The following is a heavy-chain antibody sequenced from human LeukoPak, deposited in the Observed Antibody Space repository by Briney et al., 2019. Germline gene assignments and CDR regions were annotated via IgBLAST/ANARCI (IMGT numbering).Heavy chain of an antibody. CDR3: ARGRRQYYDSSGYYFDY. J-gene: IGHJ4*02. Sequence: ASVKVSCKASGYTFTSYDINWVRQATGQGLEWMGRMNPNSGNTGYAQKFQGRVTMTRNTSISTAYMELSSLRSEDTAVYYCARGRRQYYDSSGYYFDYWGQGTLVTVSS. D-gene: IGHD3-22*01. CDR2: MNPNSGNT. CDR1: GYTFTSYD. V-gene: IGHV1-8*01.